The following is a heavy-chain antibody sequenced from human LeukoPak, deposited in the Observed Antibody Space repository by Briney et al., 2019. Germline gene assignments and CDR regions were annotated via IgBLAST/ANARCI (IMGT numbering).Heavy chain of an antibody. J-gene: IGHJ6*03. CDR1: GYTFTSYY. Sequence: ASVKVSCKASGYTFTSYYMHWVRQAPGQGLEWMGIINPSGGSTSYAQKFQGRVTMTRDMSTSTVYMELSSLRSEDTAVYYCARDRTEEGYDGSYYYYYMDVWGKGTTVTVSS. V-gene: IGHV1-46*01. CDR3: ARDRTEEGYDGSYYYYYMDV. CDR2: INPSGGST. D-gene: IGHD5-12*01.